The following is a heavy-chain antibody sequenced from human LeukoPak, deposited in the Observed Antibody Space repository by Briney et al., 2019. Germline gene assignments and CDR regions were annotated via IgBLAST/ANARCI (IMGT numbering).Heavy chain of an antibody. Sequence: PGGSLRLSCAASGFTFSDYYMSWIRQAPGKGLEWVSYISSSGSTIYYADSVKGRFAISRDNAKNSLYLQMNSLRAEDTAVYYCARVLLEHDYFDYWGQGTLVTVSS. CDR2: ISSSGSTI. CDR1: GFTFSDYY. J-gene: IGHJ4*02. CDR3: ARVLLEHDYFDY. D-gene: IGHD1/OR15-1a*01. V-gene: IGHV3-11*04.